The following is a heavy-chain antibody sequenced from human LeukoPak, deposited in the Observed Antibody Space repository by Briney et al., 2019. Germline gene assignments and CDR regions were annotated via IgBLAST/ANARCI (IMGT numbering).Heavy chain of an antibody. CDR3: ARESDMDV. CDR1: SGSISSYY. CDR2: IYYSGST. Sequence: SEALSLTCTVSSGSISSYYWSWIRQPPGKGLEWIGYIYYSGSTNYNPSLKSRVTISVDTSKNQFSLKLSSVTAADTAVYYCARESDMDVWGKGTTVTISS. V-gene: IGHV4-59*01. J-gene: IGHJ6*03.